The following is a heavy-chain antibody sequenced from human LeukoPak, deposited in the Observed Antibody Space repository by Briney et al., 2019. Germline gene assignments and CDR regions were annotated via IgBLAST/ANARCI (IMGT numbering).Heavy chain of an antibody. V-gene: IGHV4-39*01. CDR2: IHYSGRT. CDR3: ARHTPATVGIYFDC. D-gene: IGHD1-26*01. J-gene: IGHJ4*02. Sequence: SETLSLTCTVSGGSISSNTYYWGWIRQTPEKGLDWIGSIHYSGRTLYNPSLDSRVTISVDTSTHQFSLRLTSVTGADTAVYYCARHTPATVGIYFDCWGQGTLVTVSS. CDR1: GGSISSNTYY.